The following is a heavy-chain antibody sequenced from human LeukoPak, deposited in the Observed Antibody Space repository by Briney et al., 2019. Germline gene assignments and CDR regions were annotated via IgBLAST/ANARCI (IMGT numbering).Heavy chain of an antibody. J-gene: IGHJ6*04. CDR2: IIPIFGTA. CDR1: GGTSTSYT. CDR3: ARDPSPAYPFRSYYYGMDV. D-gene: IGHD2-15*01. V-gene: IGHV1-69*06. Sequence: SVKSSCKASGGTSTSYTISSVREGPGQGLERIGGIIPIFGTANYAQKFQGRVTITADKSTSTAYMELSSLRSEDTAVYYCARDPSPAYPFRSYYYGMDVWGKGTTVTVSS.